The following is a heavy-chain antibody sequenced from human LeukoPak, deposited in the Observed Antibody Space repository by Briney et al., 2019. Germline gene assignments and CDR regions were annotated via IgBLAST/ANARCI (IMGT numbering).Heavy chain of an antibody. V-gene: IGHV3-23*01. CDR2: IAVSDDTT. D-gene: IGHD6-13*01. J-gene: IGHJ4*02. Sequence: PGASLRLSCTASGFTFSTYAMSWVRQAPGKGLEWVSSIAVSDDTTYYADSVKGRFTISRDYSKNTLYLQMNSLRAEDTAVYYCAREYSSSWSYNTFDYWGQGTLVTVSS. CDR1: GFTFSTYA. CDR3: AREYSSSWSYNTFDY.